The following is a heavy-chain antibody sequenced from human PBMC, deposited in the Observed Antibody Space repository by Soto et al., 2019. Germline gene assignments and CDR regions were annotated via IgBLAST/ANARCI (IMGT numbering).Heavy chain of an antibody. D-gene: IGHD6-19*01. CDR1: GGTVSGLSRPTTSLY. CDR3: ARDQRSGCFDY. V-gene: IGHV4-61*01. J-gene: IGHJ4*02. CDR2: VDSSGST. Sequence: PSETQSLTCSVSGGTVSGLSRPTTSLYSGWIRQPPGKGLQWVGCVDSSGSTNYNPSLKSRVTISVDTSKNQFSLKLSSVTAADTAVYYCARDQRSGCFDYWGQGTLVTVSS.